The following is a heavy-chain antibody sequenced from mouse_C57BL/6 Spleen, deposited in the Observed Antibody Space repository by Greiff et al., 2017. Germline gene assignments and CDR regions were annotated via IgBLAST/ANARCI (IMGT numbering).Heavy chain of an antibody. V-gene: IGHV5-4*01. D-gene: IGHD1-1*01. CDR1: GFTFSSYA. J-gene: IGHJ4*01. Sequence: EVNVVESGGGLVKPGGSLKLSCAASGFTFSSYAMSWVRQTPEKRLEWVATISDGGSYTYYPDNVKGRFTISRDNAKNNLYLQMSHLKSEDTAMYYCARDYYGSPYAMDYWGQGTSVTVSS. CDR2: ISDGGSYT. CDR3: ARDYYGSPYAMDY.